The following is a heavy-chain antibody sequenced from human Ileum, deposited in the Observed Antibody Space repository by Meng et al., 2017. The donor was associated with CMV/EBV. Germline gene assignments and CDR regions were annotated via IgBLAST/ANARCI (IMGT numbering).Heavy chain of an antibody. Sequence: GESLKISCTTSGLTFSTYAMNWARKAPGTGLEWDSGITSSGDTYYADTVKGRFTISSDNSKNTVSLQLNGQRAEDTAVYDCSSGRPGEFDYWAPGTLVTVSS. CDR2: ITSSGDT. D-gene: IGHD6-6*01. CDR3: SSGRPGEFDY. V-gene: IGHV3-23*01. J-gene: IGHJ4*02. CDR1: GLTFSTYA.